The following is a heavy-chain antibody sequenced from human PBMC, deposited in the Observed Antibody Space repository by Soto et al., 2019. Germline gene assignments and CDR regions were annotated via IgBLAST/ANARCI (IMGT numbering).Heavy chain of an antibody. CDR3: AREEVANYGSGSYNWFDP. Sequence: QVQLQESGPGLVKPSQTLSLTCTVSGGSINSGGYYWSWIRQHPGKGLEWIGYIYNSGSTYYNPSLKSRITISVDTSKNQFSLKLSSVTVADTAVYYCAREEVANYGSGSYNWFDPWGQGTLVTVSS. J-gene: IGHJ5*02. CDR2: IYNSGST. D-gene: IGHD3-10*01. CDR1: GGSINSGGYY. V-gene: IGHV4-31*03.